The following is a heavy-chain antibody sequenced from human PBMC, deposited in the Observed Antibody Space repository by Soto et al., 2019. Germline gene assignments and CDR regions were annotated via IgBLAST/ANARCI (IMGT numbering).Heavy chain of an antibody. Sequence: QVQLVQSGAEVKKPGSSVKVSCKASGGTFSSYAISWVRQAPGQGLEWMGGIIPISGTANYAQKFRGRVTITADESTSTAYMELSSLRSEDTAVYYCARSQGSSTSLEIHYDYYYGIDVWGQGTTVTVSS. V-gene: IGHV1-69*01. D-gene: IGHD2-2*01. CDR3: ARSQGSSTSLEIHYDYYYGIDV. CDR1: GGTFSSYA. CDR2: IIPISGTA. J-gene: IGHJ6*02.